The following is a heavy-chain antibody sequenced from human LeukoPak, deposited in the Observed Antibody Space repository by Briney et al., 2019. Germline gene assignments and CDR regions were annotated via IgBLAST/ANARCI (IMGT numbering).Heavy chain of an antibody. CDR2: IYYSGST. CDR1: GGSISSDH. D-gene: IGHD2/OR15-2a*01. CDR3: ARKNDFEI. V-gene: IGHV4-59*01. Sequence: PSETLSLTCTVSGGSISSDHWNWIRQPPGKGLEWIRCIYYSGSTYYNPSLKSRVTISVDMSKSQFSLRLTSVTAADTAVYYCARKNDFEIWGQGTLVTVSS. J-gene: IGHJ3*02.